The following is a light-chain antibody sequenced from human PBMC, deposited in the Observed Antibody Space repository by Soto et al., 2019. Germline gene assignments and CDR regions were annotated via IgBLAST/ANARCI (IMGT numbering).Light chain of an antibody. CDR3: QQYNSYSQN. Sequence: DIQMTQSPSTLSAAVGDRVTISCRASPRVNRLLAWYQQKPGKAPKLLIYDASTLESGVPARFTGSGSGTEFNLTITDVQPDDLATFYCQQYNSYSQNFGQGTKLEIK. J-gene: IGKJ2*01. V-gene: IGKV1-5*01. CDR1: PRVNRL. CDR2: DAS.